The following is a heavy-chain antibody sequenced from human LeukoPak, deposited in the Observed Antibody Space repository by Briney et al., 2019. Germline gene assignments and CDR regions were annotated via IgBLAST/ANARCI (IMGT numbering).Heavy chain of an antibody. CDR2: IYTSGST. CDR3: ARTRTIFGGGYYYYYGMDV. D-gene: IGHD3-3*01. V-gene: IGHV4-4*07. CDR1: GGSISSYY. J-gene: IGHJ6*02. Sequence: SETLSLTCTVSGGSISSYYWSWIRQPAGKGLERIGRIYTSGSTNYNPSLKSRVTMSVDTSKNQFSLKLSSVTAADTAVYYCARTRTIFGGGYYYYYGMDVWGQGTTVTVSS.